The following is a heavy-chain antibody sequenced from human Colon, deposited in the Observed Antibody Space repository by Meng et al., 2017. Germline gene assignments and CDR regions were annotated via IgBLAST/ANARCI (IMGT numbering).Heavy chain of an antibody. V-gene: IGHV3-30*19. CDR2: TSTDGNNK. D-gene: IGHD2-2*01. J-gene: IGHJ3*02. CDR1: GFSFSDSV. CDR3: ERGYYSSDRCDVFDI. Sequence: GESLKISCAASGFSFSDSVMHWVRQAPGKGLEWVTGTSTDGNNKHYADSVKGRFTISRDNSKNVLYVQMDSLTSEDTAVYYCERGYYSSDRCDVFDIWGQGTMVTVSS.